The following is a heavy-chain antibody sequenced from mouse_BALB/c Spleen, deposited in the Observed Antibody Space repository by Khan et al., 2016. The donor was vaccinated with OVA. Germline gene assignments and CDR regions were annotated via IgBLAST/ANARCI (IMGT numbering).Heavy chain of an antibody. D-gene: IGHD2-14*01. Sequence: VRLQQSGPDLVKPGASVKISCKASGYSFTLYYMTWVKQSHGKSLEWIGRVNPNTGGSDYNQEFKGKAILTVDKSSNTAYMELHSLTSEDSAVYDCARGYDFFADWGQGTLVTVSA. CDR1: GYSFTLYY. V-gene: IGHV1-26*01. CDR3: ARGYDFFAD. J-gene: IGHJ3*01. CDR2: VNPNTGGS.